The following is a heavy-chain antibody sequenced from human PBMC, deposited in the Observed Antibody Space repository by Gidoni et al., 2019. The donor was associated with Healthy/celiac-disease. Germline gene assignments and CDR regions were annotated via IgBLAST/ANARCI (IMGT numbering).Heavy chain of an antibody. CDR1: GGSISSSSYY. D-gene: IGHD3-10*01. CDR3: ARHLGFGELLNWFDP. V-gene: IGHV4-39*01. CDR2: IYYSGST. Sequence: QLQLQESGPGLVKPSETLSLTCTVSGGSISSSSYYWGWIRQPPGKGLEWIGSIYYSGSTYYNPSLKSRVTISVDTSKNQFSLKLSSVTAADTAVYYCARHLGFGELLNWFDPWGQGTLVTVSS. J-gene: IGHJ5*02.